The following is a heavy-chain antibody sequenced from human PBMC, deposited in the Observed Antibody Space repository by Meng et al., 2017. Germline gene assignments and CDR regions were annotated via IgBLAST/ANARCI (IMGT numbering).Heavy chain of an antibody. Sequence: QITLKESGPTLVKPTQPPTLTCSFSALSPSTSGVGVGWITQPPVKALEYLELIYWDDHERYRPSLKSRLTIPKDTSKNQVVITMTNMHPVETATNYCAHSYGSNFDYWGQGTLVTVSS. J-gene: IGHJ4*02. CDR1: ALSPSTSGVG. CDR3: AHSYGSNFDY. CDR2: IYWDDHE. D-gene: IGHD3-10*01. V-gene: IGHV2-5*02.